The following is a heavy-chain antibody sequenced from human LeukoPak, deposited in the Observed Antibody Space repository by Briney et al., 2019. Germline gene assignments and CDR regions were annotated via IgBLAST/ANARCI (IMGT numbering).Heavy chain of an antibody. CDR2: MSPNSGDT. CDR3: ARAIRRDDFWSGYSGYNWFDP. D-gene: IGHD3-3*01. J-gene: IGHJ5*02. V-gene: IGHV1-8*01. CDR1: GYTFTSYD. Sequence: ASVKVSCKASGYTFTSYDFNWVRQATGQRPEWMGWMSPNSGDTGYAQKFQDRVTMTRNTSISTAYMELSSLRSDDTAVYYCARAIRRDDFWSGYSGYNWFDPWGQGTLVTVSS.